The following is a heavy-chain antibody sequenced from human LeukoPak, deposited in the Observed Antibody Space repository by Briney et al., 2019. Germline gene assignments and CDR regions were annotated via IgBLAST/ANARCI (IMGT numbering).Heavy chain of an antibody. CDR2: LYHSGST. CDR3: ARVRLGGYDYPDGFDY. V-gene: IGHV4-30-2*01. Sequence: TPSETLSLTCAVSGASISSGAYSWSWTRQPPGKGLEWIGYLYHSGSTYYNPSLKSRVTISVDRSENQFSLKLSSVTAADTAVYYCARVRLGGYDYPDGFDYWGQGTLVTVSS. CDR1: GASISSGAYS. D-gene: IGHD5-12*01. J-gene: IGHJ4*02.